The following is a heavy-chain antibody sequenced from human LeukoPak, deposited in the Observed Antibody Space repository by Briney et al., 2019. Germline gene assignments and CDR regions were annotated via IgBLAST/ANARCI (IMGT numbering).Heavy chain of an antibody. J-gene: IGHJ4*02. V-gene: IGHV4-59*01. CDR2: TYYSGSGST. Sequence: SETLSLTCTVSGGSISSYYWSWIRQPPGKGLEWIGYTYYSGSGSTNKNPSLKSRVTISVDTSKNQFSLKLSSVTAADTAVYYCARADCSSTSCYSFDYWGQGTLVTVSS. CDR1: GGSISSYY. CDR3: ARADCSSTSCYSFDY. D-gene: IGHD2-2*01.